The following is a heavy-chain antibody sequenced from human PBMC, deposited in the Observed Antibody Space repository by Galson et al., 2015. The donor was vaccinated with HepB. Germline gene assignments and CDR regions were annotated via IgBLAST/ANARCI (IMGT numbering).Heavy chain of an antibody. Sequence: SVKVSCKASGYTFTSYGISWVRQAPGQGLEWMGWISAYNGNTNYAQKLQGRVTMTTDTSTSTAYMELRSLRSDDTAVYYCAILVVGATPTKLDIWGQGTMVTVSS. D-gene: IGHD1-26*01. J-gene: IGHJ3*02. CDR3: AILVVGATPTKLDI. V-gene: IGHV1-18*01. CDR2: ISAYNGNT. CDR1: GYTFTSYG.